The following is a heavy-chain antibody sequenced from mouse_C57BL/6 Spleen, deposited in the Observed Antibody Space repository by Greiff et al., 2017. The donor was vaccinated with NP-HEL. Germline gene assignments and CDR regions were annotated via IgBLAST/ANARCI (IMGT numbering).Heavy chain of an antibody. CDR1: GFTFSSYA. Sequence: EVQRVESGGGLVKPGGSLKLSCAASGFTFSSYAMSWVRQTPEKRLEWVATISDGGSYTYYPDNVKGRFTISRDNAKNNLYLQMSHLKSEDTAMYYCARESDYDDDEDSYFDYWGQGTTLTVSS. CDR2: ISDGGSYT. CDR3: ARESDYDDDEDSYFDY. D-gene: IGHD2-4*01. V-gene: IGHV5-4*01. J-gene: IGHJ2*01.